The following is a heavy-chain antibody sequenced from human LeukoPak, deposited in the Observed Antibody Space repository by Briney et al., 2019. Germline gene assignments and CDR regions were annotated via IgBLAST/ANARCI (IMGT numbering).Heavy chain of an antibody. CDR3: ARGWRWLDY. V-gene: IGHV3-48*03. CDR2: ISSSGGTI. D-gene: IGHD4-23*01. CDR1: GFTFSSYE. Sequence: PGGSLRLSCAASGFTFSSYEMNWVRQAPGMGLEWVSYISSSGGTIYYADSVRGRFTISRDNAKNSLYLQMNSLRAEDTAVYYCARGWRWLDYWGQGTLVTVFS. J-gene: IGHJ4*02.